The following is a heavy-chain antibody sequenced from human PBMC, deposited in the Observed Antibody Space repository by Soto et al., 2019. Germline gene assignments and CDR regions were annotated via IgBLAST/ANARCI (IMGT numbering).Heavy chain of an antibody. J-gene: IGHJ4*02. Sequence: PSETLSLTCTVSGVSVSSGSYYWSWIRQPPGKGLEWIGYIYYSGSTNYNPSLKSRVTISVDTSKNQFSLKLSSVTAADTAVYYCARHVLRYFDWLPYYFDYWGQGTLVTVSS. D-gene: IGHD3-9*01. V-gene: IGHV4-61*01. CDR3: ARHVLRYFDWLPYYFDY. CDR2: IYYSGST. CDR1: GVSVSSGSYY.